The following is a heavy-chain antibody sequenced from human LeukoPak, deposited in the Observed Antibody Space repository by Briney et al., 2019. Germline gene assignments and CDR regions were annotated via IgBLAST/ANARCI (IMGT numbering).Heavy chain of an antibody. Sequence: ASVKVSCKASGYTFTSYDINWVRQATGQGLEWMGWMNPNSGNTGYAQKFQGRVTMTRNTSISTAYMELSRLRSDDTAVYYCATSIMITFGGVTDYWGQGTLVTVSS. CDR3: ATSIMITFGGVTDY. CDR2: MNPNSGNT. V-gene: IGHV1-8*01. J-gene: IGHJ4*02. D-gene: IGHD3-16*01. CDR1: GYTFTSYD.